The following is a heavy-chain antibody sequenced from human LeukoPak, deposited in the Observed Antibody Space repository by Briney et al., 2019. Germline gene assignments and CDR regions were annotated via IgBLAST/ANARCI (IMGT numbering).Heavy chain of an antibody. D-gene: IGHD3-22*01. CDR3: AGGLYISGYYSVSGAFDV. CDR1: GFTFTIYT. Sequence: PGGSLRLSCAASGFTFTIYTMNWVRQAPGKGLEWVSSISSSRSYIYYVDSVKGRFTISRDNAKNSLYLQMNSLSAEDTAVYYCAGGLYISGYYSVSGAFDVWGQGTMVTVSS. CDR2: ISSSRSYI. V-gene: IGHV3-21*01. J-gene: IGHJ3*01.